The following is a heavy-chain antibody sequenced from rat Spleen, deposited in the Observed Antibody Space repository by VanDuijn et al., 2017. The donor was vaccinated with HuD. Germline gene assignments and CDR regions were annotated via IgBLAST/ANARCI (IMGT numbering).Heavy chain of an antibody. CDR2: ISYDGSST. V-gene: IGHV5-7*01. Sequence: EVQLVESGGGLVQPGRSLKLSCAASGFTFSNHDMAWVRQAPTKGLEWLASISYDGSSTYYRDSVKGRFTISRDNAKSTLYLQMDSLRSEDTATYYCARHNSGYGVMDAWGQGASVTVSS. J-gene: IGHJ4*01. D-gene: IGHD4-3*01. CDR1: GFTFSNHD. CDR3: ARHNSGYGVMDA.